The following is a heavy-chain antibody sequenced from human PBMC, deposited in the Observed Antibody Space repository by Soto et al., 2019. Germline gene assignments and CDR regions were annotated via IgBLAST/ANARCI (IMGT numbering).Heavy chain of an antibody. D-gene: IGHD2-15*01. J-gene: IGHJ6*02. CDR2: LGAAVDS. V-gene: IGHV3-13*01. Sequence: GGSLTLSCAASGFTLSSYDMHWVRKAEGKGLEWFSSLGAAVDSNYLISVKGRFTITTENTKSFLFVQKKNMKAGDTAVYYCAGAYSGRQQRREYHYYAMDVWGQGTTVTVSS. CDR3: AGAYSGRQQRREYHYYAMDV. CDR1: GFTLSSYD.